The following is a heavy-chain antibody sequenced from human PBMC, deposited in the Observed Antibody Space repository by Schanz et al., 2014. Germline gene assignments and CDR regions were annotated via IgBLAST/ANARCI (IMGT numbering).Heavy chain of an antibody. V-gene: IGHV3-30*03. D-gene: IGHD3-9*01. J-gene: IGHJ3*01. Sequence: QVHLVESGGGVVQPWRSLRLSCAASGFTFSSYGMHWVRQAPGKGLEWVAIISLDGSNQYYADSVKGRFTISRDNSKNTLYLQMNSLRAEDTAVYYCARDDKRYFDWLSTFDLWGQGTMVAVSS. CDR1: GFTFSSYG. CDR3: ARDDKRYFDWLSTFDL. CDR2: ISLDGSNQ.